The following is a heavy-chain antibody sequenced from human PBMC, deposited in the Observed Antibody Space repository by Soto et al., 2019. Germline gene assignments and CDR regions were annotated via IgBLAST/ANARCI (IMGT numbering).Heavy chain of an antibody. CDR1: GGTFSSYA. D-gene: IGHD6-25*01. J-gene: IGHJ4*02. CDR2: IIPIFGTA. Sequence: SVKVSCKASGGTFSSYAISWVRQAPGQGLEWMGGIIPIFGTANYAQKFQGRVTITADKSTSTAYMELSSLRSEDTAVYYCAGDRDGYNQLLDYWGQGTLVTVSS. V-gene: IGHV1-69*06. CDR3: AGDRDGYNQLLDY.